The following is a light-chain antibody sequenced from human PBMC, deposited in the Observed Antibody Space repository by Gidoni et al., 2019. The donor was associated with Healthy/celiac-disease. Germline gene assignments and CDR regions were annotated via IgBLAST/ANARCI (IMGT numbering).Light chain of an antibody. CDR3: QRYYSYPLT. CDR2: AAS. J-gene: IGKJ4*01. V-gene: IGKV1-8*01. Sequence: IRMTQSPSSFSASTGDSVTITCRASQGISSYLSWYQQKPGKAPKLLIYAASTLQSGVPSRFSGSGSGTDFTLTSSCLQSEDFATYYCQRYYSYPLTFGGGTKVEIK. CDR1: QGISSY.